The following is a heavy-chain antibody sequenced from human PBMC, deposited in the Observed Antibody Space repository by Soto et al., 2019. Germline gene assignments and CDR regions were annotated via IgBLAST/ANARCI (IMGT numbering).Heavy chain of an antibody. CDR1: GGKYGDSH. CDR2: ISSTSNYR. Sequence: LSGAASGGKYGDSHMSWIRQEKGKGLEWVSEISSTSNYRNYADSVKGRFTVSRENANNTLYLEMNNLRAEDTAVYYCARDQLSSGLYVWFDPRGQGTLVTVSS. D-gene: IGHD6-25*01. V-gene: IGHV3-11*05. CDR3: ARDQLSSGLYVWFDP. J-gene: IGHJ5*02.